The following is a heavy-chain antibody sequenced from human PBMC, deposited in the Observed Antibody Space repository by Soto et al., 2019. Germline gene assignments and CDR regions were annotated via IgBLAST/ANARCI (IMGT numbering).Heavy chain of an antibody. J-gene: IGHJ5*02. Sequence: PSEMLSVTCSVSGGSSSSGAYYCSWIRKPPGKGLEWIGYIYYSGSTYYNPSLKSRVTISVDTSKNQFSLKLSSVTAADTAVFYFANLRDGYGNTCYPGESAPWGKGPLVPGS. D-gene: IGHD3-16*01. CDR2: IYYSGST. CDR3: ANLRDGYGNTCYPGESAP. V-gene: IGHV4-30-4*01. CDR1: GGSSSSGAYY.